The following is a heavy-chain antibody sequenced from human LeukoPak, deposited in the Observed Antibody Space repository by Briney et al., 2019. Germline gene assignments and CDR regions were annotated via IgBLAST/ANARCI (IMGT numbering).Heavy chain of an antibody. J-gene: IGHJ3*02. CDR1: GGSFSGYY. V-gene: IGHV4-34*01. CDR3: ARELGGSGNYYNDDGFDI. Sequence: SETLSLTCAVYGGSFSGYYWSWIRQPPGKGLEWIGEINHSGSTNYNPSLKSRVTISVDTSRNQFSLKLSSVTAADTAVYYCARELGGSGNYYNDDGFDIWGQGTMVTVSS. D-gene: IGHD3-10*01. CDR2: INHSGST.